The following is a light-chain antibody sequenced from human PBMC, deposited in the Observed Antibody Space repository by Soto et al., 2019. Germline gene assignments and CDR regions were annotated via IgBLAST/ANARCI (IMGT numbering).Light chain of an antibody. V-gene: IGKV1-17*01. J-gene: IGKJ4*01. CDR2: AAS. Sequence: DIQMTPSPSSLSASVGDRVTITCRACKGIGQDLGWYQQKPGKSPKSLIYAASSLQSGVPSRFCGSGSGTEFSLTVSSLQPEDCATYYCLQHYTYPLTFGGVTKVESK. CDR1: KGIGQD. CDR3: LQHYTYPLT.